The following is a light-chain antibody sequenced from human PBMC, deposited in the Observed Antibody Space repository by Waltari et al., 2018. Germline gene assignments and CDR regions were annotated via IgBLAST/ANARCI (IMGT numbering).Light chain of an antibody. CDR3: QQRGNWPRIT. Sequence: EIVLTQSPATLSSSPGERATLSCRASQSVRSYLAWYQQKSGQAPRLLIYDASNRATGIPARFSGSGSGTDFTLTISSLEPEDFAVYYCQQRGNWPRITFGQGTRLEIK. CDR2: DAS. J-gene: IGKJ5*01. CDR1: QSVRSY. V-gene: IGKV3-11*01.